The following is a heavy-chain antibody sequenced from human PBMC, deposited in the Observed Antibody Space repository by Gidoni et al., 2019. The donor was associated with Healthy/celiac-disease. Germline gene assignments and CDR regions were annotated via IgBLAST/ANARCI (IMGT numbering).Heavy chain of an antibody. V-gene: IGHV1-69*01. Sequence: QVQLVQSGAEVKKPGSSVKVSCKASGGTFSSYAISWVRQAPGQVLEWVGGIIPIFGTANYAQKFQGRVTITADESTSTAYMELSSLRSEDTAVYYCARDRGATVTMFVWREVEGVGWFDPWGQGTLVTVSS. CDR1: GGTFSSYA. CDR2: IIPIFGTA. J-gene: IGHJ5*02. CDR3: ARDRGATVTMFVWREVEGVGWFDP. D-gene: IGHD4-4*01.